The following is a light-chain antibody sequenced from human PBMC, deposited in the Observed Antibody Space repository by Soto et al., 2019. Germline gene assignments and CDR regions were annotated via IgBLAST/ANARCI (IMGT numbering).Light chain of an antibody. CDR2: GAS. CDR3: QHYNSWPRT. V-gene: IGKV3-15*01. Sequence: EMVMTQSPATLSVSPGERATLSCRASQSVSSNLAWYQQKPGQAPRLLIYGASTRATGVPARFSGSGFGTEFTLTISSLQSEDFAVYHCQHYNSWPRTFGQGTKVESK. J-gene: IGKJ1*01. CDR1: QSVSSN.